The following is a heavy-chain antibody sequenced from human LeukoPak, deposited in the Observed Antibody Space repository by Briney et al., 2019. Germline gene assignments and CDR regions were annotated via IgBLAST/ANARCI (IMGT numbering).Heavy chain of an antibody. CDR1: GFTVSSSY. J-gene: IGHJ5*02. CDR2: IYSGGTT. Sequence: GGSLRLSCAASGFTVSSSYMSWVRQAPGKGLEWVSVIYSGGTTSYADSVKGRFTISRDNSKNTLYLQMNSLRVEDTAVYYCARDHISWFDPWGQGTLVTVSS. V-gene: IGHV3-66*01. CDR3: ARDHISWFDP.